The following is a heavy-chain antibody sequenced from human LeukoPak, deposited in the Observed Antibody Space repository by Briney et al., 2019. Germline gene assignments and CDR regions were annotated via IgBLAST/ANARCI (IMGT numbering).Heavy chain of an antibody. CDR2: ISSNGGST. V-gene: IGHV3-64D*06. CDR1: GFTFSSYA. CDR3: VTSLLSSGWLPLDY. D-gene: IGHD6-19*01. Sequence: GASLRLSCAASGFTFSSYAMSWVRQAPGKGLEYVSAISSNGGSTYYADSVKGRFTISRDNSKNTLYLQMSSLRAEDTAVYYCVTSLLSSGWLPLDYWGQGTLVTVSS. J-gene: IGHJ4*02.